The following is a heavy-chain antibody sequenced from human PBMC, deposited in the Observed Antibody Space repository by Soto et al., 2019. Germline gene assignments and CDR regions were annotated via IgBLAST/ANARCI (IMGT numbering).Heavy chain of an antibody. J-gene: IGHJ5*02. CDR1: GDSVSSNSAA. D-gene: IGHD5-12*01. CDR3: ARAIVAAEKNWFDP. V-gene: IGHV6-1*01. CDR2: TYYRSKWYN. Sequence: SQTLSLTCAISGDSVSSNSAAWNWISQSPSRGLEWLGRTYYRSKWYNDYAVSVKSRIRINPDTSKNQFSLELNSVSPEDTAVHYCARAIVAAEKNWFDPWGQGTLVTVS.